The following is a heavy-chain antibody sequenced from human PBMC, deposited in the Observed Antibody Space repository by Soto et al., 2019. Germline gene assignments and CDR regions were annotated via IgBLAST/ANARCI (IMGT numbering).Heavy chain of an antibody. Sequence: GGSLRLSCAASGFTFSSYAMHWVRQAPGKGLEWVAVISYDGSNKYYADSVKGRFTISRDNSKNTLYLQMNSLRAEDTAVYYCARVCGSSGCEGDYWGQGTLVTXSS. CDR2: ISYDGSNK. J-gene: IGHJ4*02. D-gene: IGHD6-19*01. V-gene: IGHV3-30-3*01. CDR1: GFTFSSYA. CDR3: ARVCGSSGCEGDY.